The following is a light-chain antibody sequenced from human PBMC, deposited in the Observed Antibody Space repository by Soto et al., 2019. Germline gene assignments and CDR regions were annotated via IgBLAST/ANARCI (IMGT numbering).Light chain of an antibody. CDR3: QRYGSSPLT. V-gene: IGKV3-20*01. CDR2: GAS. Sequence: EIVLTQSPGTLSLSPGERATLSCRASQSVSSSYLAWYQQKPGQAPRLLIYGASTRATGIPDRFSGSGSGTDFSRTISRLESEDFAVYYCQRYGSSPLTFGGGTKVEMK. CDR1: QSVSSSY. J-gene: IGKJ4*01.